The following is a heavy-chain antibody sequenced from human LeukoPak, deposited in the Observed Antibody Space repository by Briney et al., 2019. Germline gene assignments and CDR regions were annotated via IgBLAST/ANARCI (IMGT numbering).Heavy chain of an antibody. V-gene: IGHV1-2*02. J-gene: IGHJ5*02. CDR3: ARGPYYYDSSGYPSFDP. CDR2: ITPNSGAT. Sequence: ASVKVSCKASGYTFTAYNIHWVRQAPGQGLEWMGWITPNSGATDYAQQFQGRVTMTRNTSISTAYMELSSLRSEDTAVYYCARGPYYYDSSGYPSFDPWGQGTLVTVSS. CDR1: GYTFTAYN. D-gene: IGHD3-22*01.